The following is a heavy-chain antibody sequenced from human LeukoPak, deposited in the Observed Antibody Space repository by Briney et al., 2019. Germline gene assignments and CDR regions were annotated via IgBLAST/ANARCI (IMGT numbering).Heavy chain of an antibody. D-gene: IGHD3-3*01. J-gene: IGHJ6*03. CDR1: GGSISSYY. CDR2: IYTSGGT. Sequence: PSETLSLTCTVSGGSISSYYWSWIRQPAGKGLEWIGRIYTSGGTNYNPSLKSRVTMSVDTSKNQFSLKLSSVTAADTAVYYCARLGDDFWSGHMDVWGKGTTVTVSS. CDR3: ARLGDDFWSGHMDV. V-gene: IGHV4-4*07.